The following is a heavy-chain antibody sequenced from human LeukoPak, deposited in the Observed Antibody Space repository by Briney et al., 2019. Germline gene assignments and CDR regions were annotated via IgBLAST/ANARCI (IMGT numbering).Heavy chain of an antibody. Sequence: TGGSLRLSCAASGFTFSNAWMSWVRQAPGKGLEWVGRIKSKADGGTTDHAAPVKDRFTISRDDSKNTLYLQMNSLKTEDTAVYYCTTAHTLGKVGAIDYWGQGTLVTVSS. J-gene: IGHJ4*02. D-gene: IGHD1-26*01. V-gene: IGHV3-15*01. CDR2: IKSKADGGTT. CDR3: TTAHTLGKVGAIDY. CDR1: GFTFSNAW.